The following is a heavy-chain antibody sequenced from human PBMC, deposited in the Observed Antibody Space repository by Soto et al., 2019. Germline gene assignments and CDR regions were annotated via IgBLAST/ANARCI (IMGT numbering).Heavy chain of an antibody. V-gene: IGHV3-30-3*01. CDR1: GFTFSSYA. J-gene: IGHJ4*02. CDR3: ARDGAYDYVWGSYRYTASANFDY. Sequence: PGGSLRLSCAASGFTFSSYAMHRVRQAPGKGLEWVAVISYDGSNKYYADSVKGRFTISRDNSKNTLYLQMNSLRAEDTAVYYCARDGAYDYVWGSYRYTASANFDYWGQGTLVTVS. D-gene: IGHD3-16*02. CDR2: ISYDGSNK.